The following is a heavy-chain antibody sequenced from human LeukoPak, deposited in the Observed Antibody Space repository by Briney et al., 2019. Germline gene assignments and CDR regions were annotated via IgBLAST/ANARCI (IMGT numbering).Heavy chain of an antibody. V-gene: IGHV1-2*06. D-gene: IGHD3-22*01. CDR2: INPSSGDT. CDR3: ARDGHTSDYYYFNY. J-gene: IGHJ4*02. Sequence: ASVTVSCQASGYSFTAYYMHWVRQAPGQGLEWMGRINPSSGDTNHAQNFQGRVTMTRDTSISTAYMELSSLRSDDTAVYYCARDGHTSDYYYFNYWGQGTLVTVSS. CDR1: GYSFTAYY.